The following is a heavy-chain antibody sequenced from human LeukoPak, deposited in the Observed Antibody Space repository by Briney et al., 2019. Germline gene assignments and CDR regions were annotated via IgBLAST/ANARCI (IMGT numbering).Heavy chain of an antibody. CDR2: INPNSGGT. D-gene: IGHD2-8*01. CDR1: GYTFTGYY. CDR3: ARGIVLMVYDDYYYYMDV. Sequence: ASVKVSCKASGYTFTGYYMHWVRQAPGHGLERMGWINPNSGGTNYAQKFQGRVTMTRDTSISTAYMELSRLRSEDTAVYYCARGIVLMVYDDYYYYMDVWGKGTTVTVSS. V-gene: IGHV1-2*02. J-gene: IGHJ6*03.